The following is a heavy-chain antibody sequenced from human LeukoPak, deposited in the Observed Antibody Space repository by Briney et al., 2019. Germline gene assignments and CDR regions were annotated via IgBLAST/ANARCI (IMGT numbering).Heavy chain of an antibody. D-gene: IGHD2-2*01. CDR1: GGSISSGGYY. CDR3: ARDLKTDSYCSSTSCYRLLYAFDI. J-gene: IGHJ3*02. CDR2: IYHSGST. Sequence: SQTLSLTCTVSGGSISSGGYYWSWIRQPPGKGLEWIGYIYHSGSTYYNPSLKSRVTISVDRSKNQFSLKLSSVTAADTAVYYCARDLKTDSYCSSTSCYRLLYAFDIWGQGTMVTVSS. V-gene: IGHV4-30-2*01.